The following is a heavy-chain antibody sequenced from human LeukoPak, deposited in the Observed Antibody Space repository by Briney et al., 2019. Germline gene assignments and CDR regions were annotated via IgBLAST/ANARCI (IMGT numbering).Heavy chain of an antibody. Sequence: SGGSLRLSCAASGFTLSSYWMSWVRQAPGKGLEWVANIKQDGSEKYYVDSVKGRFTISRDNAKNSLYLQMNSLRAEDTAVYYCARDPAPYSSSWFFDYWGQGTLVTVSS. J-gene: IGHJ4*02. CDR3: ARDPAPYSSSWFFDY. D-gene: IGHD6-13*01. CDR2: IKQDGSEK. CDR1: GFTLSSYW. V-gene: IGHV3-7*01.